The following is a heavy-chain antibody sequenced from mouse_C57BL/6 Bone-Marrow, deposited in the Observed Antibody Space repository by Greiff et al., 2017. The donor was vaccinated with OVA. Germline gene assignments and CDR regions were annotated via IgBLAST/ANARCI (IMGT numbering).Heavy chain of an antibody. CDR1: GFTFSSYA. V-gene: IGHV5-9-1*02. CDR2: ISSGGDYI. CDR3: TREEYSNAWFAY. Sequence: EVKLVESGEGLVKPGGSLKLSCAASGFTFSSYAMSWVRQTPEKRLEWVAYISSGGDYIYYADTVKGRFTISRDNARNTLYLQMSSLKSEDTAMYYCTREEYSNAWFAYWGQGTLVTVSA. D-gene: IGHD2-5*01. J-gene: IGHJ3*01.